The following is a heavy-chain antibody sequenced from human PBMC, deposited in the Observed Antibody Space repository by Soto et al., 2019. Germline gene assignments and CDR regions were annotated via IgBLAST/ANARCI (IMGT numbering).Heavy chain of an antibody. V-gene: IGHV2-5*01. CDR1: GFSLRNSVVG. CDR3: ARTMVRAGEMDV. D-gene: IGHD3-10*01. J-gene: IGHJ6*02. Sequence: GSGPTLVNPTQTLTLTCTFAGFSLRNSVVGVGWIRQPPGKALECLAIFYWNGDKRYSPSLKNRLTITKDTSKSQVVLIMTNMAPVDTATYYCARTMVRAGEMDVWGQGTTVTVSS. CDR2: FYWNGDK.